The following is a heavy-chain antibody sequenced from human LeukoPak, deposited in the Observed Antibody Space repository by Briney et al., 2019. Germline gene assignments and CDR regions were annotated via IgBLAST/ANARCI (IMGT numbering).Heavy chain of an antibody. Sequence: GGSLRLSCAASGFTFSSYWMSWVRQAPGKGLEWEANIKQDGSEKYYVDSVKGRFTISRDNAKNSLYLQMNSLRAEDTAVYYCARDLTNYYGSGSYYSPYYYYYMDVWGKGTTVTISS. D-gene: IGHD3-10*01. CDR1: GFTFSSYW. J-gene: IGHJ6*03. V-gene: IGHV3-7*01. CDR3: ARDLTNYYGSGSYYSPYYYYYMDV. CDR2: IKQDGSEK.